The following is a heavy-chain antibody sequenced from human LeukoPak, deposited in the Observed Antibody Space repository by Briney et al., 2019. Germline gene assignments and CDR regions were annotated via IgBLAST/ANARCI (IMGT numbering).Heavy chain of an antibody. J-gene: IGHJ4*02. D-gene: IGHD3-22*01. CDR2: ISGSGGST. CDR3: AKDLMADSSGYYFDY. V-gene: IGHV3-23*01. Sequence: GGSLRLSCAASGFTFSSYAMSWVRQAPGEGLEWVSAISGSGGSTYYADSVKGRFTISRDNSRNTLYLQMNSLRAEDTAVYYCAKDLMADSSGYYFDYWGQGTLVTVSS. CDR1: GFTFSSYA.